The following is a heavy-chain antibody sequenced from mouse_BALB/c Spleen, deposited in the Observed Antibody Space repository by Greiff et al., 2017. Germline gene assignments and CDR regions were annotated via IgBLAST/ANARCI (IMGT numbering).Heavy chain of an antibody. CDR3: ARVYDGYYGGAMDY. Sequence: VQLQQSGAELAKPGASVKMSCKASCYTFTSYWMHWVKQRPGQGLEWIGYINPSTGYTEYNQKFKDKATLTADKSSSTAYMQLSSLTSEDSAVYYCARVYDGYYGGAMDYWGQGTSVTVSS. J-gene: IGHJ4*01. V-gene: IGHV1-7*01. D-gene: IGHD2-3*01. CDR1: CYTFTSYW. CDR2: INPSTGYT.